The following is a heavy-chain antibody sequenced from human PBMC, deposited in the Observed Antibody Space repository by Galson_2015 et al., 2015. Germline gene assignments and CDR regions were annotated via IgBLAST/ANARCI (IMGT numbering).Heavy chain of an antibody. CDR1: GFTFSDFY. J-gene: IGHJ6*03. CDR3: ARQRYMDF. Sequence: SLRLSCAASGFTFSDFYMSWIRQAPGKGLEWVSYISGSGTNIYYADSVKGRFTISRDNAKNSLYLQMNSLRVDDTAVYYCARQRYMDFWGKGTTVTVSS. CDR2: ISGSGTNI. V-gene: IGHV3-11*01.